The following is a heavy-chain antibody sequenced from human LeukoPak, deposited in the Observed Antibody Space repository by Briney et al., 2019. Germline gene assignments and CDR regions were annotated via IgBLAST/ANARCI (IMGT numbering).Heavy chain of an antibody. CDR1: GFTFSSYA. Sequence: PGGSLRLSCAASGFTFSSYAMHWVRQAPGKGLEWVAVISYDGSNKYYADSVKGRFTISRDNSKNTLYLQMNSLRAEDTAVYYCARVLGESSWHQVTYNWFDPWGQGTLVTVSS. V-gene: IGHV3-30*04. CDR2: ISYDGSNK. J-gene: IGHJ5*02. CDR3: ARVLGESSWHQVTYNWFDP. D-gene: IGHD6-13*01.